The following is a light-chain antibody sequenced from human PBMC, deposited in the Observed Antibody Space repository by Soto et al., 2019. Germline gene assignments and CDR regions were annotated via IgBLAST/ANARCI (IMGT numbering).Light chain of an antibody. J-gene: IGKJ5*01. Sequence: EIVMTQSPATLSVSPGERATLSCRASQSVSSNLAWYQQKPGQAPRLLIYGASTRATGIPDRFSGSGSGTDFTLTISRLEPEDFAVYFCHQYSISPPTFGQGTRLEI. CDR1: QSVSSN. CDR2: GAS. V-gene: IGKV3-15*01. CDR3: HQYSISPPT.